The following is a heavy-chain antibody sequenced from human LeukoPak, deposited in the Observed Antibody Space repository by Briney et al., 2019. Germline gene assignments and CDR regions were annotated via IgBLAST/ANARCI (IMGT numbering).Heavy chain of an antibody. CDR2: ISGSSSTI. CDR3: ERDFI. J-gene: IGHJ4*02. CDR1: GFTFSTYS. D-gene: IGHD3-10*01. V-gene: IGHV3-48*01. Sequence: GGSLRLSCAASGFTFSTYSMTWVRQAPGKGLEWVSYISGSSSTIYYAGSVKGRFTISRDNAKNSVYLQMNSLRAEDTAIYYCERDFIWGQGTPVTVSS.